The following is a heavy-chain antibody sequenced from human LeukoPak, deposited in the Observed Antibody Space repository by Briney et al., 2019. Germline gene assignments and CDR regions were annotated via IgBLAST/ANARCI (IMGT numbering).Heavy chain of an antibody. CDR3: AREYYDFWSGYYTNFDY. CDR1: GFTFSSYW. V-gene: IGHV3-7*01. J-gene: IGHJ4*02. D-gene: IGHD3-3*01. Sequence: QSGGSLRLSCAASGFTFSSYWMSWVRQAPGKGLEWVANIKQDGSEKYYVHSVKRRFTISRDNAKNSLYLQMHSLRAEDTAVYYCAREYYDFWSGYYTNFDYWGQGTLVTVSS. CDR2: IKQDGSEK.